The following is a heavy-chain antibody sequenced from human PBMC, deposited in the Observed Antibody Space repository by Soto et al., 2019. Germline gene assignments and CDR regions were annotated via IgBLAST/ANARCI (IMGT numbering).Heavy chain of an antibody. CDR3: AREGSNSYFDY. D-gene: IGHD2-21*01. Sequence: ASVKVSCKAIGYSFTSHYMHWVRQAPGQGLEWMGTIFPGGVNIAYAQKFEGRFTISRDNSKNTLYLQMNSLRAEDTAVYYCAREGSNSYFDYWGQGTLVTVSS. J-gene: IGHJ4*02. CDR2: IFPGGVNI. V-gene: IGHV1-46*01. CDR1: GYSFTSHY.